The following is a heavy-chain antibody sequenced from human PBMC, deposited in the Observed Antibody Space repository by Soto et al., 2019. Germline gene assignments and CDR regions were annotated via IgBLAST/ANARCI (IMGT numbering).Heavy chain of an antibody. V-gene: IGHV3-33*01. CDR1: GFTFSSYG. D-gene: IGHD6-19*01. CDR3: ARDGVAGTAHYFDY. Sequence: ESGGGVVQPGRSLRLSCAASGFTFSSYGMHWVRQAPGKGLEWVAIIWYDGSNKIFADSVKGRFTISRDNSKNTLYLQMNSLRAEDTAVYYCARDGVAGTAHYFDYWGQGTLVTVSS. CDR2: IWYDGSNK. J-gene: IGHJ4*02.